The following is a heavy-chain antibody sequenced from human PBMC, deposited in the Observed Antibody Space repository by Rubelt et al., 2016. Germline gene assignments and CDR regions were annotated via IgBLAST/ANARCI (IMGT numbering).Heavy chain of an antibody. CDR3: ACLKPTYYYDREY. J-gene: IGHJ4*02. CDR2: INHSGST. CDR1: GGSFSGYY. D-gene: IGHD3-22*01. Sequence: QVQLQQWGAGLLKPSETLSLTCAVYGGSFSGYYWSWIRQPPGKGLEWIGEINHSGSTNYNPSLKSRVTISVDTSKNKLSLKLGAGTAAETAVYYCACLKPTYYYDREYWGQGTLVTVSS. V-gene: IGHV4-34*01.